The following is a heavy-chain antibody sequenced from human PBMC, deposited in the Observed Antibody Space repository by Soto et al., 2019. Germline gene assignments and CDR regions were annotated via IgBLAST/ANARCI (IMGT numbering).Heavy chain of an antibody. J-gene: IGHJ5*01. CDR3: ARGSALGGNWFDS. D-gene: IGHD3-16*01. Sequence: QVQLVQSGAEVKKPGASVRVSCKASGYTFTAYYIHWVRQAPGQGLECMGWIKPGSGDTGYTQKFQGRGTMTRDTSISTAYMELNSLRSADTAIYYCARGSALGGNWFDSWGQGTLVTVSS. V-gene: IGHV1-2*02. CDR1: GYTFTAYY. CDR2: IKPGSGDT.